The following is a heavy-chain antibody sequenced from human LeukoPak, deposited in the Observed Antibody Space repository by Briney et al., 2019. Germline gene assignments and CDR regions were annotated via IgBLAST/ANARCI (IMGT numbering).Heavy chain of an antibody. CDR2: ISAGGTPV. V-gene: IGHV3-48*01. D-gene: IGHD6-13*01. Sequence: GGSLRLSCAASGFTFSSYSMNWVRLAPGKGLEWISYISAGGTPVYYADSVEGRSTVSRDNEKNSLYLQLNSLRADDTAVYYCARDFRSSSWYIGDYWGQGAQVTVSP. J-gene: IGHJ4*02. CDR1: GFTFSSYS. CDR3: ARDFRSSSWYIGDY.